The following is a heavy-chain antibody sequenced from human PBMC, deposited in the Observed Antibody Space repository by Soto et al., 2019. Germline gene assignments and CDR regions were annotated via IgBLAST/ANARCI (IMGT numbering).Heavy chain of an antibody. D-gene: IGHD6-19*01. Sequence: GGSLRLSCAASGFTFSSYAMSWVRQAPGKGLEWVSAISGSGGSTYYADSVKGRFTISRDNSKNTLYLQMNSLRAEDTAVYYCAKPHYSSGWYRAPWFDPWGQGTLVTVSS. CDR1: GFTFSSYA. CDR3: AKPHYSSGWYRAPWFDP. J-gene: IGHJ5*02. V-gene: IGHV3-23*01. CDR2: ISGSGGST.